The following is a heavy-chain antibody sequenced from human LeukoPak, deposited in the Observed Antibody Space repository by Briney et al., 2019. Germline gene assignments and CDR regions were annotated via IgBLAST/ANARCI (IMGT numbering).Heavy chain of an antibody. CDR2: ISAYNGNT. D-gene: IGHD2-8*02. Sequence: ASVKVSCKASGGTFSSYAISWVRQAPGQGLEWMGWISAYNGNTNYAQKLQGRVTMTTDTSTSTAYMELRSLRSDDTAVYYCVLVLVDWFDPWGQGTLVTVSS. CDR1: GGTFSSYA. J-gene: IGHJ5*02. V-gene: IGHV1-18*01. CDR3: VLVLVDWFDP.